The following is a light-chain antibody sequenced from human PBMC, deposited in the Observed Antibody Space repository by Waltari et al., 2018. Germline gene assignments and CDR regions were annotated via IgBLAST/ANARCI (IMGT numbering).Light chain of an antibody. CDR3: QQHDNSLWT. V-gene: IGKV3-20*01. Sequence: EIVLTQSPGTLSLSPGESATLSCRASQSVRSSYLAWYQQKPGQAPRLLIFDASTRASGIPARFSGSGSGTDFTLTITRLEPEDFAVYFCQQHDNSLWTFGQGTKVEVK. J-gene: IGKJ1*01. CDR1: QSVRSSY. CDR2: DAS.